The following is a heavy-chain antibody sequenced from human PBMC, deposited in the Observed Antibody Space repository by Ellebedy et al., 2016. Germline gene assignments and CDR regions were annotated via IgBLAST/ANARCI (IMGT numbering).Heavy chain of an antibody. CDR3: ARLGIREGVDP. D-gene: IGHD3-16*01. Sequence: GGSLRLXXAASGFTFSSHSFEWVRQAPGKGLEWISYISSSGNSKYNADSVKGRFTISRDNAKNTLYLQMNSLRADDTAVYFCARLGIREGVDPWGQGILVTVSS. CDR1: GFTFSSHS. V-gene: IGHV3-48*04. CDR2: ISSSGNSK. J-gene: IGHJ5*02.